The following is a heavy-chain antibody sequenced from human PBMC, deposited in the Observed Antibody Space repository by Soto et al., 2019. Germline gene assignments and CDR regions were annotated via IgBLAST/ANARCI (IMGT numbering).Heavy chain of an antibody. V-gene: IGHV4-4*02. D-gene: IGHD3-22*01. J-gene: IGHJ4*02. CDR3: ARRPHYYDASGLDY. CDR2: IYHSGST. Sequence: QVQLQESGPGLVKPSGTLSLTCAVSGGSISSSNWWSGVRRPPGKGLEWIGEIYHSGSTNYNPSLMSRATIAVDKSKDQFSLKVSSVTAADTAVYYCARRPHYYDASGLDYWGQGTLVTVSS. CDR1: GGSISSSNW.